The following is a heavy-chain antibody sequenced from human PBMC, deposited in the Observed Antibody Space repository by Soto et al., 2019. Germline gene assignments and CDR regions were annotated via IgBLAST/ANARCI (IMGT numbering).Heavy chain of an antibody. D-gene: IGHD3-10*01. CDR2: ISNDGLNK. CDR1: GFTFSNYG. CDR3: YGSGIDY. V-gene: IGHV3-30*03. Sequence: QVQLVESGGGVVQPGRSLRLSCAASGFTFSNYGMHWVRQAPGKGLEWVAAISNDGLNKYYVDSLKGRVTISRDNSKNKMDLRMNSLRVEETVVYYCYGSGIDYWGQGTLVTVSS. J-gene: IGHJ4*02.